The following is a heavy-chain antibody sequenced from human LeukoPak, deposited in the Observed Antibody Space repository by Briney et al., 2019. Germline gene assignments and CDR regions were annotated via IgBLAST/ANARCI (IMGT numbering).Heavy chain of an antibody. D-gene: IGHD6-13*01. V-gene: IGHV1-69*01. CDR1: GGTFSSYA. J-gene: IGHJ5*02. Sequence: GASVKVSCKASGGTFSSYAISWVRQAPGQGLEWMGGIIPIFGTANYAQKFQGRVTITADESTGTAYMELSSLRSEDTAVYYCARDSLTTSSSSSYRNGWFDPWGQGTLVTVSS. CDR2: IIPIFGTA. CDR3: ARDSLTTSSSSSYRNGWFDP.